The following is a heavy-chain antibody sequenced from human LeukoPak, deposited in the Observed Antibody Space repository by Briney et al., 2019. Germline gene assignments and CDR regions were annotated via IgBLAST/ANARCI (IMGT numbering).Heavy chain of an antibody. CDR2: INPNSGGT. CDR1: GDTFTTYA. D-gene: IGHD6-13*01. J-gene: IGHJ6*03. Sequence: ASVKVSCKTSGDTFTTYAIIWVRQAPGQGLEWMGWINPNSGGTNYAQKFQGRVTMTRDTSISTAYMELSRLRSDDTAVYYCARDKGSSSWYYYYYYMDVWGKGTTVTISS. V-gene: IGHV1-2*02. CDR3: ARDKGSSSWYYYYYYMDV.